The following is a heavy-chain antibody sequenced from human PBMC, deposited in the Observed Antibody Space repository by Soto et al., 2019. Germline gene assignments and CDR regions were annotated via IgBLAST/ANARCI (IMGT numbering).Heavy chain of an antibody. D-gene: IGHD3-16*01. J-gene: IGHJ4*02. CDR2: IYYSGST. Sequence: SETLSLTCTVSGGSISSYYWSWIRQPPGKGLEWIGYIYYSGSTNYNPSLKSRVTISVDTSKNQFSLKLSSVTAADTAVYYCASSLEGEYYFDYWGQGTLVTV. CDR1: GGSISSYY. V-gene: IGHV4-59*01. CDR3: ASSLEGEYYFDY.